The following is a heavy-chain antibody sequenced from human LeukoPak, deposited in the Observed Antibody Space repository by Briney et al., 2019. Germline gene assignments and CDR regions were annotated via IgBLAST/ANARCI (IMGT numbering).Heavy chain of an antibody. CDR3: GRLDYYYVMDV. Sequence: SGPTLVKPTQTLTLTCTFSGLSLSTSGVGVGWIRQPPSKALEWLALIYWEDDKRYSPSLKSRLTITKDTSKNQVVLTMANMDPVDTATYFCGRLDYYYVMDVWGQGTTVTVSS. CDR1: GLSLSTSGVG. J-gene: IGHJ6*02. CDR2: IYWEDDK. V-gene: IGHV2-5*02.